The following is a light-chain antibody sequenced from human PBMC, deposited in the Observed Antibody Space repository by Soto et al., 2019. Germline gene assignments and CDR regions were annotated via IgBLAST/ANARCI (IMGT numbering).Light chain of an antibody. CDR1: QSVSSSY. CDR2: GAS. J-gene: IGKJ1*01. V-gene: IGKV3-20*01. Sequence: EIVLTQSPGTLSLSPGESATLSCRASQSVSSSYLAWYQQKPGQAPRLLIYGASSRATGIPDRFSGSGSGTDFTLTISRLEPEDFAVYYCQHYDNSPWTFGQGTKVEIK. CDR3: QHYDNSPWT.